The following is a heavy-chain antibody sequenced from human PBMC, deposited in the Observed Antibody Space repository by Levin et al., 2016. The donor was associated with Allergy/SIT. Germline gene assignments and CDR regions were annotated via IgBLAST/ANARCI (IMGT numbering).Heavy chain of an antibody. CDR1: GGSISSSSYY. Sequence: SETLSLTCTVSGGSISSSSYYWGWIRQPPGKGLEWIGSIYYSGSTYYNPSLKSRVTISVDTSKNQFSLKLSSVTAADTAVYYCARRPMVRGVITHFDYWGQGTLVTVSS. CDR3: ARRPMVRGVITHFDY. CDR2: IYYSGST. D-gene: IGHD3-10*01. J-gene: IGHJ4*02. V-gene: IGHV4-39*01.